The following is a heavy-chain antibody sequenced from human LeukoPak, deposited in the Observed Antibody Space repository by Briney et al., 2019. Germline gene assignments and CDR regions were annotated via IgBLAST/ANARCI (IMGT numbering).Heavy chain of an antibody. CDR2: INPSGGST. D-gene: IGHD3-22*01. J-gene: IGHJ4*02. CDR3: ARRGGDYYDSSGYYPGDLTF. V-gene: IGHV1-46*01. Sequence: ASVKVSCKASGYTFTSYYMHWVRQAPGQGLEWMGIINPSGGSTSYAQKFQGRVTMTRDMSTSTVYMELSSLRSEDTAVYYCARRGGDYYDSSGYYPGDLTFWGQGTLVTVSS. CDR1: GYTFTSYY.